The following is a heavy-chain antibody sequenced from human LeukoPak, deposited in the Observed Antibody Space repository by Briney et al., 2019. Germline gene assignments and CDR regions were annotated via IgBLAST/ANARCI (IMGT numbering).Heavy chain of an antibody. V-gene: IGHV1-24*01. J-gene: IGHJ4*02. CDR1: GYTLTELS. Sequence: ASVKVSCKVSGYTLTELSMHWVRQAPGKGLEWMGGFDPEDGETIYAQKFQDRVTLTSDTSTSTAYMDLSSLRFEDTTVYYCASDGAYQPPRYWGQGTLVTVSS. CDR3: ASDGAYQPPRY. CDR2: FDPEDGET. D-gene: IGHD2-2*01.